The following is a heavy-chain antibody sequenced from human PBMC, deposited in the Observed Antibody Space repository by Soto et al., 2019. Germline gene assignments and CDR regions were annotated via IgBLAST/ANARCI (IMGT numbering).Heavy chain of an antibody. V-gene: IGHV5-10-1*03. D-gene: IGHD5-18*01. J-gene: IGHJ6*02. Sequence: EVQLVQSGAEVKKPGESLRISCKGSGYSFTSYWISWVRQMPGKGLEWMGRIDPSDSYTNYSPSFQGHVTISADKSIRTAYLPWSSLKASDTAMYYCARYYRSAMARYYYYGMDGWGQGTTVTVSS. CDR1: GYSFTSYW. CDR3: ARYYRSAMARYYYYGMDG. CDR2: IDPSDSYT.